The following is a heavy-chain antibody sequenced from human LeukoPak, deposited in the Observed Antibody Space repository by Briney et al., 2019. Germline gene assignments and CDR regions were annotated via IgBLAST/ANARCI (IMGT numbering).Heavy chain of an antibody. V-gene: IGHV4-38-2*02. CDR1: GYSISSGYY. Sequence: SETLSLTCAVSGYSISSGYYWGWIRQPPGKGLEWIGSIYHSGSTYYNPSLKSRVTTSVDTSKNQFSLKVSSVTAADTAVYYCARDRSSAYDIGVWGQGTLVTVSS. D-gene: IGHD6-6*01. J-gene: IGHJ4*02. CDR3: ARDRSSAYDIGV. CDR2: IYHSGST.